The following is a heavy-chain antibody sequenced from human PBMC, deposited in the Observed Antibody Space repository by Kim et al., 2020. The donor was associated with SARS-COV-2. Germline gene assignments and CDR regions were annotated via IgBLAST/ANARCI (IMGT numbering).Heavy chain of an antibody. V-gene: IGHV3-7*03. CDR3: AGVHCCGWQRDAFDI. D-gene: IGHD6-19*01. Sequence: GGSLRLSCAASGFTFSSYWMSWVRQAPGKGLEWVANIKKDGSEKYYVDSVKGRFTISRDNAKNSLYLQMNSLRAEDTAVYYCAGVHCCGWQRDAFDIWGQGTMVTVSS. J-gene: IGHJ3*02. CDR1: GFTFSSYW. CDR2: IKKDGSEK.